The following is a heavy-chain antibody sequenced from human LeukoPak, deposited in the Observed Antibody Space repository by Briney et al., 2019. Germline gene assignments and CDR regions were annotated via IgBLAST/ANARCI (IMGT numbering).Heavy chain of an antibody. D-gene: IGHD2-2*01. CDR1: GFTFSTYG. Sequence: QPGGSLRLSCAASGFTFSTYGMHWVRQAPGKGLEWVAVISYDGSNKYYADSVKGRFTISRDNSKNTLYLQMNSLRAEDTAVYYCARGPTYCSSTSCRYYYYGMDVWGQGTTVTVSS. CDR2: ISYDGSNK. CDR3: ARGPTYCSSTSCRYYYYGMDV. J-gene: IGHJ6*02. V-gene: IGHV3-30*03.